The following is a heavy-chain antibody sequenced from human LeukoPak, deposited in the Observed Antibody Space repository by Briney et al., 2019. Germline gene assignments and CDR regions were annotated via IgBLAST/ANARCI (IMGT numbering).Heavy chain of an antibody. CDR1: GDPITSSSYY. V-gene: IGHV4-39*01. Sequence: SETLSLTCTVSGDPITSSSYYWAWIRQPPGKGLEWIGSKFYTGTTYYNPALKSRVTMSIDTSNTQISLKLRSVAAADTAVYYCARKGFSSYFFPTSQYNWFDPWGHGTLVTVSS. CDR3: ARKGFSSYFFPTSQYNWFDP. J-gene: IGHJ5*02. D-gene: IGHD3-22*01. CDR2: KFYTGTT.